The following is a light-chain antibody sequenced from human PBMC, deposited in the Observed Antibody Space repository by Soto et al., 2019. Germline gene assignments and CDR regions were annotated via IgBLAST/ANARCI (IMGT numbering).Light chain of an antibody. V-gene: IGKV3-11*01. CDR3: QQRSNGLT. J-gene: IGKJ4*01. CDR1: QSVSSY. CDR2: DAS. Sequence: EIVLTQSPATLSLSPGERANLSCRASQSVSSYLAWYQQKPGQAPRLLIYDASNRATGIPARFSGSGSGTDFTLTISSLEPEDFAVYYCQQRSNGLTFGGGTKVEIK.